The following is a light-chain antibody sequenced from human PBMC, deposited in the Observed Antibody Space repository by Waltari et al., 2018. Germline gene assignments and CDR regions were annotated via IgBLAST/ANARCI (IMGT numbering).Light chain of an antibody. CDR2: GAS. CDR1: QSVSRA. J-gene: IGKJ1*01. CDR3: QHYLRLPVT. V-gene: IGKV3-20*01. Sequence: EIVLTPSPGTLSLSLGERATVSCRSSQSVSRALAWYQQKPGQGPRLLIYGASTRATGIPDRFSGSGSGTDFSLTISRLEPDDFAVYYCQHYLRLPVTFGQGTTVEI.